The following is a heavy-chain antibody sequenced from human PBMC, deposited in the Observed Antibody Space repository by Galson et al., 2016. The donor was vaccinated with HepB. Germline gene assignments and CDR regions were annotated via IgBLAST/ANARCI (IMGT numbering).Heavy chain of an antibody. CDR1: GGTFTTYP. J-gene: IGHJ3*02. CDR2: IIPLLGIP. D-gene: IGHD6-19*01. Sequence: VKVSCKASGGTFTTYPITWVRQAPGQGPECLGRIIPLLGIPKYAQKFQGRLTITADKSTSTTYMELTSLRSEDTAVYYCARPSSGWANDAFDIWGQGTMVTVSS. CDR3: ARPSSGWANDAFDI. V-gene: IGHV1-69*02.